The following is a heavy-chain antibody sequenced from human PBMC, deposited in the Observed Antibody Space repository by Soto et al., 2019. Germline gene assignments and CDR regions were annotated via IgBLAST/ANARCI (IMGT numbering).Heavy chain of an antibody. V-gene: IGHV6-1*01. CDR3: ARGVAGSGFGL. J-gene: IGHJ4*02. CDR1: GDSVSSNTPT. CDR2: QYYRSKWRH. D-gene: IGHD6-19*01. Sequence: SQTLPLTCAISGDSVSSNTPTWNWIRSSPSRGLEWLGRQYYRSKWRHDYAVFVKSRITVNPDTSKNHFSLQLNSVTPDDTAVYYCARGVAGSGFGLWGQGTLVTVSS.